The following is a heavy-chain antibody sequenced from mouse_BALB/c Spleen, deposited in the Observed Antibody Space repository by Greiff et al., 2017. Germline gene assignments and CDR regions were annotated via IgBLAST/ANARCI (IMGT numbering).Heavy chain of an antibody. CDR3: ARELGLYFDY. V-gene: IGHV3-2*02. Sequence: EVKLMESGPGLVKPSQSLSLTCTVTGYSITSDYAWNWIRQFPGNKLEWMGYISYSGSTSYNPSLKSRISITRDTSKNQFFLQLNSVTTEDTATYYCARELGLYFDYWGQGTTLTVSS. D-gene: IGHD4-1*01. CDR1: GYSITSDYA. CDR2: ISYSGST. J-gene: IGHJ2*01.